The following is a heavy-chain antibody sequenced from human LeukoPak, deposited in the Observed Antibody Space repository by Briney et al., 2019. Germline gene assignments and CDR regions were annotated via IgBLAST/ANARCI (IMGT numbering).Heavy chain of an antibody. Sequence: GGSLRLSCAASGFTFDDFAMFWVRYAPEKGLEWVSGISWNGDTIAYADSVKGRFTISRDSARESVYLQMNSLTAEDTALYYCAKVGGLGSYYTSYFDSWGQGTLVTVSS. J-gene: IGHJ4*02. V-gene: IGHV3-9*01. CDR2: ISWNGDTI. D-gene: IGHD3-10*01. CDR1: GFTFDDFA. CDR3: AKVGGLGSYYTSYFDS.